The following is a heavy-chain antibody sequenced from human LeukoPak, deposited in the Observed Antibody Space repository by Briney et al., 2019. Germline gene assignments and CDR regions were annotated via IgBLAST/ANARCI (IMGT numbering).Heavy chain of an antibody. V-gene: IGHV4-39*01. CDR2: IYNSGST. CDR1: GGSISSNNYY. J-gene: IGHJ4*02. Sequence: SETLSLTCTVSGGSISSNNYYWGWIRQPPGKGLEWIGSIYNSGSTYYNPSLRSRVTISVDTSKNQFALKLSSVTAADTAVYYCARDRSSYFDYWGQGTLVTVSS. D-gene: IGHD1-14*01. CDR3: ARDRSSYFDY.